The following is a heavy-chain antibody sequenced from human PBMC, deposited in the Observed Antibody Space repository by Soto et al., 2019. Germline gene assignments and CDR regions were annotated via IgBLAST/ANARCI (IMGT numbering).Heavy chain of an antibody. D-gene: IGHD3-9*01. CDR3: ARDPYYDILTSTAAYFDH. Sequence: QVQLVESGGGVVQPGKSLRLSCIVSGFTFRSFAIHWVRQAPGKGLEWVAVISYDGSKKYYADSVKGRFTISRDNSKNTLYLQRNSLRPEDTAVYYCARDPYYDILTSTAAYFDHWGQGTLVTVSS. J-gene: IGHJ4*02. V-gene: IGHV3-30-3*01. CDR1: GFTFRSFA. CDR2: ISYDGSKK.